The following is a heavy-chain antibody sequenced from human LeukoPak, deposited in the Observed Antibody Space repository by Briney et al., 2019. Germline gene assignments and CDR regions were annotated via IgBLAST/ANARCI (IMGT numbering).Heavy chain of an antibody. D-gene: IGHD6-13*01. J-gene: IGHJ4*02. CDR3: ARYSGVAAAGPDFDY. V-gene: IGHV4-39*07. CDR1: GGSISSSSYY. Sequence: PSETLSLTCTVSGGSISSSSYYWGWIRQPPGKGLEWIGSIYYSGSTNYNPSLRSRVTISVDTSKNQFSLKLSSVTAADTAVYYCARYSGVAAAGPDFDYWGQGTLVTVSS. CDR2: IYYSGST.